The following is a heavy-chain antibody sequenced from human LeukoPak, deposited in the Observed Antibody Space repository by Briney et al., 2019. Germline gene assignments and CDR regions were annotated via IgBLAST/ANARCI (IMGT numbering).Heavy chain of an antibody. CDR1: GYTITGYY. J-gene: IGHJ4*02. D-gene: IGHD3-22*01. V-gene: IGHV1-2*02. CDR2: INPNSGGT. Sequence: GASVTVSCKASGYTITGYYMHWVRQAPGQGLEWMGWINPNSGGTNYAQKFQGRVTMTRDTSISTAYMELSRLRSDDTAVYYCARGDHLTYYYDSSADYWGQGTLVTVSS. CDR3: ARGDHLTYYYDSSADY.